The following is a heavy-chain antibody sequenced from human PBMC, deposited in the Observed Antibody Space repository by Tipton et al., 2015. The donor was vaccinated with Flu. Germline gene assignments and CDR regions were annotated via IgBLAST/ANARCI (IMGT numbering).Heavy chain of an antibody. D-gene: IGHD3-10*01. J-gene: IGHJ4*02. CDR1: GFTFSSYW. CDR3: ARGGSGSYSVLGVVDY. Sequence: SLRLPCAASGFTFSSYWMSWVRQAPGKGLEWVANIKQDGSEKYYVDSVKGRFTISRDNAKNSLYLQMNSLRAEDTAVYYCARGGSGSYSVLGVVDYGGQGTLVTVSS. V-gene: IGHV3-7*01. CDR2: IKQDGSEK.